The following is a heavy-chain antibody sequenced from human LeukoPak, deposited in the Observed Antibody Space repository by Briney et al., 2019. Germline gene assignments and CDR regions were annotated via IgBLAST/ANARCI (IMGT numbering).Heavy chain of an antibody. J-gene: IGHJ6*02. CDR1: GFTFSSYS. CDR3: ARIVTYYDFWSGYLPDGMDV. D-gene: IGHD3-3*01. Sequence: GGSLRLSCAASGFTFSSYSMNWVRQAPGKGLEWVSSISSSSSYIYYADSVKGRFTISRDNAKNSLYLQMNSLRAEDTAVYYCARIVTYYDFWSGYLPDGMDVWGQGTTVTVSS. V-gene: IGHV3-21*01. CDR2: ISSSSSYI.